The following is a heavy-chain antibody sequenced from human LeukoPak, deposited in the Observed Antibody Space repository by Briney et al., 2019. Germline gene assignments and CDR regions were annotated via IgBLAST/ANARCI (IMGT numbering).Heavy chain of an antibody. CDR1: GGSFSGYY. V-gene: IGHV4-34*01. CDR2: INHSGST. J-gene: IGHJ4*02. Sequence: KPSETLSLTCAVYGGSFSGYYWSWIRQPPGKGLEWIGEINHSGSTNYNPSLKSRVTISVDTSKNQFSLKLSSVTAADTAVYYCARGKGYWGQGTLVTVSS. CDR3: ARGKGY.